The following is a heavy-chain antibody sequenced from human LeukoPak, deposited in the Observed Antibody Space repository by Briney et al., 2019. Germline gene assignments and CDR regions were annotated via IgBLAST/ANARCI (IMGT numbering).Heavy chain of an antibody. CDR1: GFTFSSYA. J-gene: IGHJ6*03. Sequence: GGSLRLSCAASGFTFSSYAMSWVRQAPGKGLEWVSAISGSGSTYYADSVKGRFTISRDNSKNTLYLQMNSLRAEDTAVYYCARDGSETTVTIYYYYYMDVWGKGTTVTVSS. CDR2: ISGSGST. CDR3: ARDGSETTVTIYYYYYMDV. D-gene: IGHD4-17*01. V-gene: IGHV3-23*01.